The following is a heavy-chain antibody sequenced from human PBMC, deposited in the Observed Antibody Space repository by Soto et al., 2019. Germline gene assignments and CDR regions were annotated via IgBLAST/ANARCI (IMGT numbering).Heavy chain of an antibody. J-gene: IGHJ4*02. V-gene: IGHV4-30-2*01. CDR2: IYHSGST. CDR3: AGAEGGIFDY. Sequence: PSETLSLTCAISGGSISSGGYSWSWIRQPPGKGLEWIGYIYHSGSTYYNPSLKSRVTISVDRSKNQFSLKLSSVTAADTAVYYCAGAEGGIFDYWGQGTLVTVSS. CDR1: GGSISSGGYS.